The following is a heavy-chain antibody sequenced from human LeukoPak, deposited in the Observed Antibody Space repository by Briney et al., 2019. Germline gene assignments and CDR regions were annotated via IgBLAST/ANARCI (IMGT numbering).Heavy chain of an antibody. CDR3: ARDHTITMVRGIINWFDP. D-gene: IGHD3-10*01. CDR1: GYTFTSYG. Sequence: VASVKISCKASGYTFTSYGISWVRQAPGQGLEWMGWISAYNGNTNYAQKLQGRVTMTTDTSTSTAYMEQRSLRSDDTAVYYCARDHTITMVRGIINWFDPCGQGALVTVSS. V-gene: IGHV1-18*01. J-gene: IGHJ5*02. CDR2: ISAYNGNT.